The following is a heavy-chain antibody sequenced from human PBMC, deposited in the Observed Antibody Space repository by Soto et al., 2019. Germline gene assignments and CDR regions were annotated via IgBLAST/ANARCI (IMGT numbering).Heavy chain of an antibody. CDR1: GGSISSYY. CDR3: ARFSPFDP. CDR2: IYYSGST. V-gene: IGHV4-59*01. J-gene: IGHJ5*02. Sequence: QVQLQESGPGLVKPSETLSLTCTVSGGSISSYYWSWIRQPPGKGLEWIGYIYYSGSTNYNPSLKSRVTISVDTSKNQFSLKLSSVTAADTAVYYCARFSPFDPWGQGTLVTVSS.